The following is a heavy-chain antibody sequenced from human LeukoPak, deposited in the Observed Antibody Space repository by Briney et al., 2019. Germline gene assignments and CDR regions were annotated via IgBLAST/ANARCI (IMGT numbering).Heavy chain of an antibody. CDR3: ARLVAGGRRGFDY. D-gene: IGHD6-19*01. CDR1: EFTFSSYW. CDR2: IKQDGSEK. Sequence: PGGSLRLSCAASEFTFSSYWMTWVRQAPGKGLEWVANIKQDGSEKYYVDSVKGRFTISRDNARNSLYLQMNSLRAEDTAVYYCARLVAGGRRGFDYWGQGTLVTVSS. J-gene: IGHJ4*02. V-gene: IGHV3-7*01.